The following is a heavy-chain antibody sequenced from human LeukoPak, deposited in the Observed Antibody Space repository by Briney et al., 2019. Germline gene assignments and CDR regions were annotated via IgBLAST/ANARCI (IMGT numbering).Heavy chain of an antibody. CDR3: AKESGKFDY. Sequence: QAGGSLRLSCVASGLPIADFAMHWVRQAPGKGLEWVSLISGDGVSTFYADSVKGRLSISRDNSKNSLYLEMNSLRTEDAAMYYCAKESGKFDYWGQGTLVAVSS. CDR2: ISGDGVST. J-gene: IGHJ4*02. CDR1: GLPIADFA. V-gene: IGHV3-43*02.